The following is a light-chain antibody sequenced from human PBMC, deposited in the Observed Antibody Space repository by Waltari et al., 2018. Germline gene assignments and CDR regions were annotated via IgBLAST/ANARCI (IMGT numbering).Light chain of an antibody. CDR1: DSSIASFG. Sequence: QSVLTQAPSVSGAPGQRVTIPRTGGDSSIASFGVNWYQHLPGRAPKLLIYETTKRPSGVPDRFSGSKSGTSASLAIEGLQPEDEGDYYCQSYDNSLRGSLLFGGGTKVTV. V-gene: IGLV1-40*01. J-gene: IGLJ3*02. CDR3: QSYDNSLRGSLL. CDR2: ETT.